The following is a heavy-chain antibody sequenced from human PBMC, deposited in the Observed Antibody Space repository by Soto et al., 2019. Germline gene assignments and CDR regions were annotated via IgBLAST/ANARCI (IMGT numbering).Heavy chain of an antibody. V-gene: IGHV3-49*04. CDR3: TSLIGYSSSSSYYYGMDV. Sequence: AGGSLRLSCTASGFTFGDYAMSWVRQAPGKGLEWVGFIRSKAYGGTTEYAASVKGRFTISRDDSKSIAYLQMNSLKTEDTAVYYCTSLIGYSSSSSYYYGMDVWGQGTTVTVS. CDR1: GFTFGDYA. CDR2: IRSKAYGGTT. J-gene: IGHJ6*02. D-gene: IGHD6-6*01.